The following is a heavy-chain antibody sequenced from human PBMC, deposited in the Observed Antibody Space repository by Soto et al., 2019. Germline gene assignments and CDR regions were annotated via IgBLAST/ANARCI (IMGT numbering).Heavy chain of an antibody. D-gene: IGHD3-22*01. J-gene: IGHJ4*02. Sequence: GGSLRLSCAASGFTFSSYGMHWVRQAPGKGLEWVAVIWYDGSNKYYADSVKGRFTISRDNSKNTLYLQMNSLRAEDTAVYYCARGYDSSGYYSFYFDYWGQGTLVTVSS. CDR3: ARGYDSSGYYSFYFDY. CDR1: GFTFSSYG. CDR2: IWYDGSNK. V-gene: IGHV3-33*01.